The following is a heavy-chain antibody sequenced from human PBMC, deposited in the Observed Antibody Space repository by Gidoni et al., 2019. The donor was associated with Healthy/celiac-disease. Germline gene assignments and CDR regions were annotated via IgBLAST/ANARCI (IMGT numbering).Heavy chain of an antibody. J-gene: IGHJ5*02. CDR3: ARDLIPWFGELLGDNWFDP. V-gene: IGHV1-3*01. D-gene: IGHD3-10*01. CDR2: INAGNGNT. CDR1: GSTFTSYA. Sequence: QVQLVQSGAEVKKPGASVKVSCKASGSTFTSYAMHWVRQAPGQRLEWMGWINAGNGNTKYSQKLQGRVTITRDTSASTAYMELSSLRSEDTAVYYCARDLIPWFGELLGDNWFDPWGQGTLVTVSS.